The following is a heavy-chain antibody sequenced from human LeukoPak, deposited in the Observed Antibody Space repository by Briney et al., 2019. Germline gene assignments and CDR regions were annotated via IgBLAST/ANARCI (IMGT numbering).Heavy chain of an antibody. CDR1: GFIFSNAW. CDR2: IKSKPNGETI. Sequence: PGGSLRLSCAGSGFIFSNAWMNWVRQAPGKGLEWVGRIKSKPNGETIDYAAPVKGRFTISRDDSKNTVYLQMNNLETKDTAMFYCATGGAVTVGFDYWGQGTLVTVSS. D-gene: IGHD1-26*01. CDR3: ATGGAVTVGFDY. V-gene: IGHV3-15*07. J-gene: IGHJ4*02.